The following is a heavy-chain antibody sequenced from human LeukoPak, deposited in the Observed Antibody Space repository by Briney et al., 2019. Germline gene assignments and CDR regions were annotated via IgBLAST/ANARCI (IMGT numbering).Heavy chain of an antibody. V-gene: IGHV3-7*01. J-gene: IGHJ5*02. CDR3: AREISSWYRTEGRFDP. CDR2: IKQDGSEK. Sequence: GGSLRLSCAAAGFTFSSYWMTWVRQAPGKGLEWVANIKQDGSEKYYVDSVRGRFTITRDNAKNSLYLQMNSLRAEDTAVYYCAREISSWYRTEGRFDPWGQGTLVTVSS. CDR1: GFTFSSYW. D-gene: IGHD6-13*01.